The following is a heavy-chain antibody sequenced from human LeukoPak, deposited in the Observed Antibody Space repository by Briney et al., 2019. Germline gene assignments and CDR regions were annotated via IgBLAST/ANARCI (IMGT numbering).Heavy chain of an antibody. CDR3: ARRRSCTSCYWSDY. V-gene: IGHV1-2*02. CDR1: GYTFTGYY. CDR2: INPNSGGT. D-gene: IGHD2-2*01. Sequence: ASVKVSCKASGYTFTGYYMHWVRQAPGQGLEWMGWINPNSGGTNYAQKFQGRVTMTRDTSISTAYMELSSLRSEDTAVYYCARRRSCTSCYWSDYWGQGTLVTVSS. J-gene: IGHJ4*02.